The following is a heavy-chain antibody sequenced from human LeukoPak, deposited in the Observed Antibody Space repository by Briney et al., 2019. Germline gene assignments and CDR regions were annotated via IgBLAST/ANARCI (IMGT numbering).Heavy chain of an antibody. CDR3: ARSEGSGSYHYYYYMDV. V-gene: IGHV3-23*01. CDR2: ISGSGGST. J-gene: IGHJ6*03. Sequence: GGSLRLSCAASGFTLSSYGMNWVRQAPGKGLEWVSGISGSGGSTYYADSVKGRFTISRDNSKNTLYLQMNSLRAEDTAVYYCARSEGSGSYHYYYYMDVWGKGTTVTISS. CDR1: GFTLSSYG. D-gene: IGHD3-10*01.